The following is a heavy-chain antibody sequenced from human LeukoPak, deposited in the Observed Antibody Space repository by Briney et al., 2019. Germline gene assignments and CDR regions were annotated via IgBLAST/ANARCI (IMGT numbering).Heavy chain of an antibody. Sequence: GGSLRLSCAASGFTFSRYAMSWVRQAPGKGLECVSAISGNGGSTYYADSVKGRFTISRDNSKNTLYLQMNSLKAEDTAVYYCAKGGSTTGKGGRITMIVVAPYYFDYWGQGTLVTVSS. D-gene: IGHD3-22*01. V-gene: IGHV3-23*01. J-gene: IGHJ4*02. CDR1: GFTFSRYA. CDR2: ISGNGGST. CDR3: AKGGSTTGKGGRITMIVVAPYYFDY.